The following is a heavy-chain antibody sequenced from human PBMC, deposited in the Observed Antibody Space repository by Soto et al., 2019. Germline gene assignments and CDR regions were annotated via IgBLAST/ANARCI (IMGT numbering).Heavy chain of an antibody. D-gene: IGHD5-18*01. CDR1: GVTVSSNY. CDR3: ARHGYNYGGGYFDY. V-gene: IGHV3-66*04. J-gene: IGHJ4*01. CDR2: IYSGGST. Sequence: EVQLVESGGGLVQPGGSLRLSCAASGVTVSSNYMSWVRQAPRKGLEWVSVIYSGGSTYYADSVKGTFTISRDNYTTTMYLQTNSLGAEDTAVYYCARHGYNYGGGYFDYWGDGPLVTV.